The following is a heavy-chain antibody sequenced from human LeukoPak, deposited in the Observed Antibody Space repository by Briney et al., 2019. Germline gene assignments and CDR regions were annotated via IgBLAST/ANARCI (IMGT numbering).Heavy chain of an antibody. CDR3: ARHGVGDGYNTEWFDP. CDR2: IYYSGST. J-gene: IGHJ5*02. D-gene: IGHD5-24*01. CDR1: GGSISRYY. V-gene: IGHV4-59*08. Sequence: SETLSLTCTVSGGSISRYYWSWIRQPPGKGLEWIGYIYYSGSTNYNPSLKSRVTISVDTSKNQFTLKLSSVTAADTAVYYCARHGVGDGYNTEWFDPWGQGTLVTVSS.